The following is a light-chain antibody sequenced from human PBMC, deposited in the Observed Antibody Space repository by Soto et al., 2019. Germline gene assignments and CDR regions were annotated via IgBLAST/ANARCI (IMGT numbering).Light chain of an antibody. CDR3: QQYESLHIT. CDR1: QTLSSNS. J-gene: IGKJ3*01. V-gene: IGKV3-20*01. CDR2: GAS. Sequence: EIVLTQSPGTLSLSPGERATLSCRASQTLSSNSLAWYQQRPGQTPRVLVYGASNRATGIPDKFSGSGSGTDFTLTISRLEPQDFEVYFCQQYESLHITFGAGTKVDIX.